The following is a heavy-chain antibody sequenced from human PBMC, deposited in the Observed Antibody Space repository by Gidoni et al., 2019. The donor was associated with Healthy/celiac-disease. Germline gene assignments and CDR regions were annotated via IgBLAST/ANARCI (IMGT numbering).Heavy chain of an antibody. Sequence: QVQLVESGGGVVQPGRSLRLSCAASGLTFSSYGMHWVRQAPGKGLEWVAVISYDGSNKYYADSVKGRFTISRNNSKNTLYLQMNSLRAEDTAVYYCAKDPGGDYYYYMDVWGKGTTVTVSS. V-gene: IGHV3-30*18. CDR2: ISYDGSNK. CDR3: AKDPGGDYYYYMDV. J-gene: IGHJ6*03. CDR1: GLTFSSYG. D-gene: IGHD3-10*01.